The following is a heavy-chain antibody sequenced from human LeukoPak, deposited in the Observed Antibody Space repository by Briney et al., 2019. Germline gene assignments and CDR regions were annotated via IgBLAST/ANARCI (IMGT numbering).Heavy chain of an antibody. J-gene: IGHJ4*02. CDR1: GGTFSSYA. CDR3: ARSGYSSSWYTFDY. Sequence: ASVKVSCKASGGTFSSYAISWVRQAPGQGLEWMGWMNPNSGNTGYAQKFQGRVTITRNTSISTAYMELSSLRSEDTAVYYCARSGYSSSWYTFDYWGQGTLVTVSS. V-gene: IGHV1-8*03. D-gene: IGHD6-13*01. CDR2: MNPNSGNT.